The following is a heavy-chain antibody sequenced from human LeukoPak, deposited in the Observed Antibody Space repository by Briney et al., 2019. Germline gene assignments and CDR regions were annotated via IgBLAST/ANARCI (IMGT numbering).Heavy chain of an antibody. CDR3: ARNYYGSGTNWFDP. D-gene: IGHD3-10*01. Sequence: PSETLSLTCTVSGGSISSYYWSWIRQPAGKGLEWIGRIYTSGSTNYSPSLKSRVTMSVDTSKNQFSLKLSSVTAADTAVYYCARNYYGSGTNWFDPWGQGTLVTVSS. CDR1: GGSISSYY. CDR2: IYTSGST. J-gene: IGHJ5*02. V-gene: IGHV4-4*07.